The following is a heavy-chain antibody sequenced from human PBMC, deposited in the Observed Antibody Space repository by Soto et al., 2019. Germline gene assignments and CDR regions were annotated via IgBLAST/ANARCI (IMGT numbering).Heavy chain of an antibody. CDR1: GYTFTSYG. J-gene: IGHJ1*01. CDR3: ARDRVESGYPEYFQH. V-gene: IGHV1-18*01. CDR2: ISAYNGNT. Sequence: ASVKVSCKASGYTFTSYGISWVRQAPGQGLEWMGWISAYNGNTNYAQKLQGRVTMTTDTSTSTAYMELRSLRSDDTAVYYCARDRVESGYPEYFQHWGQGTLVTVPQ. D-gene: IGHD3-22*01.